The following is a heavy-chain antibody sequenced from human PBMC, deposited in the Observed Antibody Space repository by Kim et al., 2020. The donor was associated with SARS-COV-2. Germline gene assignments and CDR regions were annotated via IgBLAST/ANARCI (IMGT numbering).Heavy chain of an antibody. J-gene: IGHJ6*02. V-gene: IGHV3-53*01. CDR2: IYSGGAT. D-gene: IGHD1-26*01. Sequence: GGSLRLSCAASEFTVSGKYVSWVRQAPGKGLEWVSLIYSGGATYYADSVKGRFIISTDNSDNTLYLQMNNLIGEDTAAFYCGVGTWNYFQYGMVVWGQGT. CDR1: EFTVSGKY. CDR3: GVGTWNYFQYGMVV.